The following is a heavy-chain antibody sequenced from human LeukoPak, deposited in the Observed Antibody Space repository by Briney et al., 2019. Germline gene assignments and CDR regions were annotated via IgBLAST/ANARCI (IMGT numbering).Heavy chain of an antibody. J-gene: IGHJ6*03. CDR2: ISAYNGNT. CDR3: AKVGQQWLVFYYYYYMDV. CDR1: GYTFTSYG. D-gene: IGHD6-19*01. V-gene: IGHV1-18*01. Sequence: ASVKVSCKASGYTFTSYGISWVRQAPGQGLEWMGWISAYNGNTNYAQKLQGRVTMTTDTSTSTAYMELRSLRSDDTAVYYCAKVGQQWLVFYYYYYMDVWGKGTTVTVSS.